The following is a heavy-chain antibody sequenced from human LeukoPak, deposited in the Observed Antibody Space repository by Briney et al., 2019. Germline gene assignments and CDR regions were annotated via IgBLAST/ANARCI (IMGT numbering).Heavy chain of an antibody. D-gene: IGHD3-22*01. CDR2: IFHSGSA. V-gene: IGHV4-59*01. CDR1: GGSISSYY. J-gene: IGHJ4*02. Sequence: SETLSLTCTVSGGSISSYYWSWIRQPPGKGLEGIGYIFHSGSANYNPSLKSRVTISLDTCKNQFSPNIGSVTAADTAAYYCARGLLEYLDYWGRGTLVTVSS. CDR3: ARGLLEYLDY.